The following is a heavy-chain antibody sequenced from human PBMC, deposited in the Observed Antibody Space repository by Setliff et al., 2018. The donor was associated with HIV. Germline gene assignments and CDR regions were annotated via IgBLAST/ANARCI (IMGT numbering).Heavy chain of an antibody. CDR1: GYTFTTLS. Sequence: ASVKVSCKTSGYTFTTLSISWVRQAPGQGPEWMAWFNPDNRQSVLARKFQGRLSLTADTSTRTHSMELNSLKTEDTAVYYCTREYSRYFDYWGQGTLVTVSS. D-gene: IGHD2-15*01. CDR3: TREYSRYFDY. CDR2: FNPDNRQS. J-gene: IGHJ4*02. V-gene: IGHV1-18*01.